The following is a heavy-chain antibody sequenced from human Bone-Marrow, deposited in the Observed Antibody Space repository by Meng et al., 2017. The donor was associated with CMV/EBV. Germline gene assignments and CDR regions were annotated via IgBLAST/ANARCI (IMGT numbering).Heavy chain of an antibody. D-gene: IGHD6-13*01. J-gene: IGHJ5*02. CDR3: ARDLSGISDWFDP. CDR2: ISYDGSNK. Sequence: GGSLRLSCAASGFTFSSYAMHWVRQAPGKGLEWVAVISYDGSNKYYADSVKGRFTISRDNSKNTLYLQMNSLRAEDTAVYYCARDLSGISDWFDPWGQGTLVTVSS. CDR1: GFTFSSYA. V-gene: IGHV3-30-3*01.